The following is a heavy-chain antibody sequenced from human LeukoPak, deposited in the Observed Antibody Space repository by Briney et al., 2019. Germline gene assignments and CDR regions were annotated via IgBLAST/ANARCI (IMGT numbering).Heavy chain of an antibody. V-gene: IGHV4-4*09. CDR1: GGSISSYY. D-gene: IGHD5-24*01. J-gene: IGHJ4*02. CDR3: ARSTGWLQPVDY. Sequence: SETLSLTCTVSGGSISSYYWSWIRQPPGKGLEWIGYIYTSGSTNYNPSLKSRVTISVDTSKNQFSLKLSSVTAADTAVYYCARSTGWLQPVDYWGQGTLVTVSS. CDR2: IYTSGST.